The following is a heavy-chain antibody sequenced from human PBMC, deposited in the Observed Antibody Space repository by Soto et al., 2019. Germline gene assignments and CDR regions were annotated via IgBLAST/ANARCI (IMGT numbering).Heavy chain of an antibody. J-gene: IGHJ5*02. V-gene: IGHV4-4*07. CDR1: GGSISAKY. D-gene: IGHD6-13*01. CDR2: IFANGHT. CDR3: VASLAASGLNWLDP. Sequence: SETLSLTCIVSGGSISAKYWNWVRQPPGKGLEWIGLIFANGHTDYNPSLKSRVTMSVDASKNQFSLRLTSMTAADTAVYYCVASLAASGLNWLDPWGRGTLVTVSS.